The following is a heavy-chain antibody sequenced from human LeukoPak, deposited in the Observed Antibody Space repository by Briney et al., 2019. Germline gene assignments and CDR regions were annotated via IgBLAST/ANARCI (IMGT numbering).Heavy chain of an antibody. CDR2: ISYHGSAK. D-gene: IGHD6-19*01. V-gene: IGHV3-30*18. Sequence: GGSLRLSCVVSGLTISSHGMHWVRQAPGKGLEWVAMISYHGSAKYYGDSVQGRFTISRDISKNTLYLQMDRLRPEDTAVYYCAKDWGSSGWYNYFDPWGQRTLVTVSS. CDR1: GLTISSHG. J-gene: IGHJ5*02. CDR3: AKDWGSSGWYNYFDP.